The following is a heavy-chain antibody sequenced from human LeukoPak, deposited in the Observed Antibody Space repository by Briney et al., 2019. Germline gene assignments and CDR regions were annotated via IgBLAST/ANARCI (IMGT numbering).Heavy chain of an antibody. V-gene: IGHV4-4*07. D-gene: IGHD3-10*01. Sequence: SETLSLTCTVSGGSISGYYWSWIRQPAGKGLEWIGRLYTSGSTNYSPSLKSRVTMSVDTSKSKFALKLSSVTAADTAVYYCARGPTYGSGSFFDYWGQGTLVTVSS. CDR1: GGSISGYY. J-gene: IGHJ4*02. CDR2: LYTSGST. CDR3: ARGPTYGSGSFFDY.